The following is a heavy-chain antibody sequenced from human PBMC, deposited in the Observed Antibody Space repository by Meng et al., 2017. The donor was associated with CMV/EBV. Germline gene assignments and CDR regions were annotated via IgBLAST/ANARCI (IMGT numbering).Heavy chain of an antibody. Sequence: GESLKISCAASGFTFSNAWMSWVRQAPGKGLEWVGRIKSKTDGGTTDYAAPVKGRFTISRDDSKNTLYQQMNSLKTEDTAVYYCTTDRRLWFGELLLYDYWGQGTLVTVSS. D-gene: IGHD3-10*01. CDR2: IKSKTDGGTT. J-gene: IGHJ4*02. CDR1: GFTFSNAW. V-gene: IGHV3-15*01. CDR3: TTDRRLWFGELLLYDY.